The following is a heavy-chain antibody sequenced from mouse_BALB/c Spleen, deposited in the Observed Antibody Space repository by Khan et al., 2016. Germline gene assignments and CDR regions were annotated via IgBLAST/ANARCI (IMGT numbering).Heavy chain of an antibody. CDR1: GYSTTSDYA. J-gene: IGHJ2*01. D-gene: IGHD1-1*01. CDR2: ISYSGST. V-gene: IGHV3-2*02. CDR3: ARDYFGSGYVDY. Sequence: EVQLEESGPGLVKPSQSLSLTCTVTGYSTTSDYAWNWIRQFKGNKLEWMGYISYSGSTSYNPYLKSRISINRDTLKNQIYMQLNSVTTQDTATYDCARDYFGSGYVDYWVEGTTLTVSS.